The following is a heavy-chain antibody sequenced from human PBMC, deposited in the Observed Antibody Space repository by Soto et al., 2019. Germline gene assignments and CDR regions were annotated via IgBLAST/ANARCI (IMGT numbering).Heavy chain of an antibody. Sequence: SVKVSCKASGGTFSSYAISWVRQAPGQGLEWMGGIIPIFGTANYAQKFQGRVAITADESTSTAYMELSSLRSEDTAVYYCARSLVAGLNRFDYWGQGTLVTVSS. CDR1: GGTFSSYA. V-gene: IGHV1-69*13. CDR2: IIPIFGTA. CDR3: ARSLVAGLNRFDY. D-gene: IGHD6-19*01. J-gene: IGHJ4*02.